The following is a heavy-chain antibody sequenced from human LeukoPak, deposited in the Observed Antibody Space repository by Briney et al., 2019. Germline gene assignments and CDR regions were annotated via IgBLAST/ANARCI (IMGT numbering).Heavy chain of an antibody. V-gene: IGHV1-69*05. CDR2: IIPIFGTA. D-gene: IGHD4-17*01. CDR1: GGTFSSYA. J-gene: IGHJ4*02. Sequence: ASVKVSCEASGGTFSSYAISWVRQAPGQGLEWMGGIIPIFGTANYAQKFQGRVTMTRDTSTSTVYMELSSLRSEDTAVYYCARAVTTYDFDYWGQGTLVTVSS. CDR3: ARAVTTYDFDY.